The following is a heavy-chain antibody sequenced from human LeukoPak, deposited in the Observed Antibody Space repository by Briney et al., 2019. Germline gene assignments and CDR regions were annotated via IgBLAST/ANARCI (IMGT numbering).Heavy chain of an antibody. D-gene: IGHD6-6*01. V-gene: IGHV1-8*01. CDR3: AREGPEYSSPDPYNWFDP. J-gene: IGHJ5*02. CDR2: MNPNSGNT. CDR1: GYTFTIYD. Sequence: ASVKVSCKASGYTFTIYDINWVRQGTGQGLAWMGWMNPNSGNTGYAQKFQGRVTMTRNTSISTAYMELSSLRAEDTAVYYCAREGPEYSSPDPYNWFDPWGQGTLVTVSS.